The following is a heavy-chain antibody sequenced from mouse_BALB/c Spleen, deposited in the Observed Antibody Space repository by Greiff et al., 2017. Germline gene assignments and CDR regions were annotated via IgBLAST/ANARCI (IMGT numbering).Heavy chain of an antibody. D-gene: IGHD2-1*01. CDR1: GFSLTSYG. Sequence: QVQLQQSGPGLVAPSQSLSITCTVSGFSLTSYGVHWVRQPPGKGLEWLGVIWAGGSTNYNSALMSRLSISKDNSKSQVFVKMNSLQTDDTAMYYCARAYGNYRAFFDYWGQGTTLTVSS. CDR2: IWAGGST. J-gene: IGHJ2*01. CDR3: ARAYGNYRAFFDY. V-gene: IGHV2-9*02.